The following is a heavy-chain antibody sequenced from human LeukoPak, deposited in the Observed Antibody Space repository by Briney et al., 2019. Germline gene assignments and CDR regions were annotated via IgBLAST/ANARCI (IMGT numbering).Heavy chain of an antibody. Sequence: SETLSLTCTVSGGSISSGSYYWSWIRRPAGKGLEWIGRIYTSGSTNYNPSLKSRVTISVDTSKNQFSLELSSVTAADTAVYYCARELKVPGTDWFDPWGQGTLVTVSS. CDR2: IYTSGST. CDR1: GGSISSGSYY. CDR3: ARELKVPGTDWFDP. D-gene: IGHD2-8*01. V-gene: IGHV4-61*02. J-gene: IGHJ5*02.